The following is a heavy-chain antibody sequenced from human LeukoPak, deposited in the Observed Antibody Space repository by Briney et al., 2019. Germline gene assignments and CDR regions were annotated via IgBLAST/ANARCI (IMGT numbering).Heavy chain of an antibody. D-gene: IGHD3-16*02. CDR3: ARGEIVTGYYYYYGMDL. J-gene: IGHJ6*02. Sequence: SSVKVSCKASGGSFSSYAISWVRLAPAPALEWMGRSIPILSIANYAQKCQARVTITADKSTSTAYMELSSLRSEDTAVYSCARGEIVTGYYYYYGMDLWGQGTTVTVSS. V-gene: IGHV1-69*04. CDR2: SIPILSIA. CDR1: GGSFSSYA.